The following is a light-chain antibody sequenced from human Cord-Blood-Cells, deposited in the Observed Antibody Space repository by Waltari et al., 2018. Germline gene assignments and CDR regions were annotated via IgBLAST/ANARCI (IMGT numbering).Light chain of an antibody. Sequence: DIQMTQSPSSVSASVGDRVTITCRAGQGISSWLAWYQQKPGNAPKLLIYAASSLESGVPSRFRGTGTGTDFTLTISSLQQEDFATYYCQQANSVPITFGQGTRLEIK. V-gene: IGKV1-12*01. CDR1: QGISSW. J-gene: IGKJ5*01. CDR2: AAS. CDR3: QQANSVPIT.